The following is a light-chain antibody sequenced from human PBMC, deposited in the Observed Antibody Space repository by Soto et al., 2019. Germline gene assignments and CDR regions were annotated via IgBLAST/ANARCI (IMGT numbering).Light chain of an antibody. J-gene: IGKJ1*01. V-gene: IGKV1-5*01. CDR1: QSISIS. CDR2: DAS. CDR3: QQYNSYWT. Sequence: DIQMTQSPSTLSASLGDRVTITCRASQSISISLAWYQQKPGKAPDLLISDASNLERGVPSRFSDSGSGTEFTLTISSLQPDDFATYYCQQYNSYWTFGPGTKVAIK.